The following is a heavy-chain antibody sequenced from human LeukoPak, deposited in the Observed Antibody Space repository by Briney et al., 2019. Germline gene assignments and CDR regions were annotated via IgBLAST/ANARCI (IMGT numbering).Heavy chain of an antibody. CDR1: GFTFSSYG. J-gene: IGHJ4*02. D-gene: IGHD2-21*01. V-gene: IGHV3-33*01. CDR2: IWYDGSNK. CDR3: ARGSAIRHMDYFDY. Sequence: GGSLRLSCAASGFTFSSYGMHWVRQAPGKGLEWVAVIWYDGSNKYYADSVKGRFTISRDNSKNTLYLQMNSLRAEDTAVYYCARGSAIRHMDYFDYWGQGTLVTVSS.